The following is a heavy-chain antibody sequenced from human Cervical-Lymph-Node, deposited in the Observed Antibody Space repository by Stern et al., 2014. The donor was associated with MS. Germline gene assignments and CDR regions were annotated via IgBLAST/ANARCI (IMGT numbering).Heavy chain of an antibody. Sequence: VQLVESGGGVVQPGRSLRLSCVASGFTFSTHGMHWVRQAPGKGLEWVAGVWYDGNNEDYADSVKGRFTISRDNSKNILYLQMNSLRAEDTAVYYCARDKTVEAAAGILDPWGQGTLVTVSS. J-gene: IGHJ5*02. D-gene: IGHD6-13*01. V-gene: IGHV3-33*01. CDR3: ARDKTVEAAAGILDP. CDR1: GFTFSTHG. CDR2: VWYDGNNE.